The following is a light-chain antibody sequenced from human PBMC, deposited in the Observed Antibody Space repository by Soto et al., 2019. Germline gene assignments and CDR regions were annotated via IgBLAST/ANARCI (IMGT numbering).Light chain of an antibody. CDR2: WAS. J-gene: IGKJ4*01. Sequence: DIVMTQSQDSLTVSLGERATINCRSSQSVLYSSNNKNYLAWYQHKPGQPPKLLIYWASTRDSGVPDRFSGSGSGTDFTLTISSLQAEDVAVYSCQQYYRTPITFGGGTKVEIK. CDR3: QQYYRTPIT. CDR1: QSVLYSSNNKNY. V-gene: IGKV4-1*01.